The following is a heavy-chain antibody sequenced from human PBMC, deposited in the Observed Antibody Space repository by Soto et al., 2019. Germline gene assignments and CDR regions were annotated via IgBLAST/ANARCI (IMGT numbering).Heavy chain of an antibody. V-gene: IGHV4-34*01. J-gene: IGHJ4*02. CDR2: INHSGST. CDR1: GCSFSGYY. Sequence: SDTLSPTAAVHGCSFSGYYGSLILQPPWKWLESIGEINHSGSTNYNPSLKGRVTTSVDTSKNQFSLQLSAVTAADTAVCYWMYSRWRRRFDYWGQGTQVTVPS. D-gene: IGHD5-18*01. CDR3: MYSRWRRRFDY.